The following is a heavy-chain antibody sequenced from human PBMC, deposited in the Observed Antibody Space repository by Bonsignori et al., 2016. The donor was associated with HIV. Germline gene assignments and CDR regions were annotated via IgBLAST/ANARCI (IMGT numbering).Heavy chain of an antibody. CDR1: GYTFTRYS. CDR2: VNSYNGNA. V-gene: IGHV1-18*01. CDR3: ARTSHDSGGYPSPDN. J-gene: IGHJ4*02. D-gene: IGHD3-22*01. Sequence: ASVKVSCKASGYTFTRYSISWVRQAPGQGLEWMGWVNSYNGNAAYAQKFQGRVSMTTDTNTRTAYMDLRSLRSDDTAMYFCARTSHDSGGYPSPDNWGQGTLVTVSS.